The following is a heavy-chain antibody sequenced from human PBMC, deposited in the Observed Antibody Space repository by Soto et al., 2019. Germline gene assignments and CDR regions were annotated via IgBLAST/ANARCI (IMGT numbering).Heavy chain of an antibody. CDR1: GGSISSYY. V-gene: IGHV4-59*08. CDR2: IYYSGST. CDR3: ARYYMVRGVMGHTYGMDV. J-gene: IGHJ6*02. D-gene: IGHD3-10*01. Sequence: SQTLSLTCTVSGGSISSYYWSWIRQPPGKGLEWIGYIYYSGSTNYNPSLKSRVTISVDTSKNQFSLKLSSVTAADTAVYYCARYYMVRGVMGHTYGMDVWGQGTTVTVS.